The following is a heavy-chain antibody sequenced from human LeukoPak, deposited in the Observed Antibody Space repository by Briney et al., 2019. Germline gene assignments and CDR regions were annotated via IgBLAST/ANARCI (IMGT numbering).Heavy chain of an antibody. D-gene: IGHD5-18*01. CDR3: ASGGYCYVGHFDY. V-gene: IGHV4-59*01. CDR2: IYYSGST. Sequence: SETLSLTCTVSGGSISSYYWSWIRQPPGKGLEWIGYIYYSGSTDYNPSLKSQVTISVDTSKNQFSLKLSSVTAADTAVYYCASGGYCYVGHFDYWGQGTLVTVSS. CDR1: GGSISSYY. J-gene: IGHJ4*02.